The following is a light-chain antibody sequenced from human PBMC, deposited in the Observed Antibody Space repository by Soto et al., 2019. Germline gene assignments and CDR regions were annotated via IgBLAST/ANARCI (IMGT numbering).Light chain of an antibody. Sequence: IQLTQSPSSLSASVGDRVTITCRASQGISRYLAWYQQKPGKAAKLLIYAASTLQSGVPSRFSGSGSGTDFTLTIRSLQPEDFATYYCQQLNSHPRTFGQGTKVEIQ. J-gene: IGKJ1*01. CDR3: QQLNSHPRT. CDR2: AAS. V-gene: IGKV1-9*01. CDR1: QGISRY.